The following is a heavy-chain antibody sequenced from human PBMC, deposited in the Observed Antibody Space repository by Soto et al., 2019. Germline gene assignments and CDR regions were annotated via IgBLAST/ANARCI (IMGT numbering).Heavy chain of an antibody. CDR2: INSGGSST. CDR1: GFTFSSYW. V-gene: IGHV3-74*01. D-gene: IGHD1-26*01. J-gene: IGHJ4*02. Sequence: EVQLVESGGGLVQPGGSLRLSCAASGFTFSSYWMHWVRQAPGKGLAWVSRINSGGSSTDYADSVKGRFTISRDNAKNTLYLQMNSLRAEDTAVYYCARDSGSYADYWGQGTLVTVSS. CDR3: ARDSGSYADY.